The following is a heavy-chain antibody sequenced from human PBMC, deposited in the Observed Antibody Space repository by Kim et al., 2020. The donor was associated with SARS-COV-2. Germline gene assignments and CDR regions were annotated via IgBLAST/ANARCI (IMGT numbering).Heavy chain of an antibody. V-gene: IGHV3-33*01. J-gene: IGHJ4*02. CDR2: IWYDGSNK. CDR1: GFTFSSYG. CDR3: ARLLRFLERATLDY. Sequence: GGSLRLSCAVSGFTFSSYGMHWVRQAPGKGLEWVGVIWYDGSNKYYADSVKGRFTISRDNSKNTLYLQRNSLRAEDTAVYYCARLLRFLERATLDYWGQGTLVTVSS. D-gene: IGHD3-3*01.